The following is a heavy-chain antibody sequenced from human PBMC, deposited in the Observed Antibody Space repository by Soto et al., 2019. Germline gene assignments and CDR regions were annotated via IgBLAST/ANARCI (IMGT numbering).Heavy chain of an antibody. D-gene: IGHD2-15*01. V-gene: IGHV1-3*01. CDR2: INAGNGNT. CDR1: GYTFSNYG. Sequence: QVQLVQSGAEVKKPGASVKVSCEASGYTFSNYGIHWVRQAPGQRLEWMGWINAGNGNTKYSEKFQGRVTITRDTSASTAYMELSSLRSEDTAVYYCARGVVAALNDAFDIWGQGTMVTVSS. CDR3: ARGVVAALNDAFDI. J-gene: IGHJ3*02.